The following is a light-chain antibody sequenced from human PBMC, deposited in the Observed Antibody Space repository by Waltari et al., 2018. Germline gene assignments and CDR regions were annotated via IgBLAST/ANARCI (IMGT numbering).Light chain of an antibody. CDR1: SSDVGGYNY. CDR2: DVS. CDR3: SSYTSSSTLV. V-gene: IGLV2-14*03. J-gene: IGLJ3*02. Sequence: QSALTQPASVSGSPGQSITIPCTGTSSDVGGYNYVSWYQQHPGKAPKLMIYDVSNRPSGYSIRFPSSKSGNTTYLAAAGLQANDDANYDCSSYTSSSTLVFGGGTKLTVL.